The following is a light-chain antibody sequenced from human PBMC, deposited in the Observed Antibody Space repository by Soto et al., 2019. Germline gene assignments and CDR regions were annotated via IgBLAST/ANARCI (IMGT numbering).Light chain of an antibody. Sequence: AIRMTQSPSSLAASTGGRGTITCRASQGISSYLAWYQQKPGKAPKLLIYAASSLQSGVPSRFSGSGSGTDFTLTISSLQPEDFATYYCLKDYNYPRTCGQGTKVDIK. J-gene: IGKJ1*01. CDR2: AAS. CDR1: QGISSY. CDR3: LKDYNYPRT. V-gene: IGKV1-6*01.